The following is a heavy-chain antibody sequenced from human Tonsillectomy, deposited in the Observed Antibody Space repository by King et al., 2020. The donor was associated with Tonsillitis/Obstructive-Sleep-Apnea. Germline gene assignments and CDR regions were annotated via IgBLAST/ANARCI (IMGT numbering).Heavy chain of an antibody. Sequence: QLVQSGAEVKKPGASVKVSCKASGYTFTSYYMHWVRHAPGQGLEWMGIIHPSGGSTSYAQKFQGRVTMTRDTSTSTVYMELSSLRSEDTAVYYCARYCGEVCDAFDIWGQGTMVTVSS. J-gene: IGHJ3*02. D-gene: IGHD2-21*01. V-gene: IGHV1-46*01. CDR3: ARYCGEVCDAFDI. CDR1: GYTFTSYY. CDR2: IHPSGGST.